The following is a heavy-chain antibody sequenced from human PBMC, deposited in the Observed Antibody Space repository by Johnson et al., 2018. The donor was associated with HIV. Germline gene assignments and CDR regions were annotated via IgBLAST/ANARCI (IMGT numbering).Heavy chain of an antibody. CDR1: GFTFSSYG. CDR3: AKGESSSSEPDAFDI. V-gene: IGHV3-30*18. CDR2: ISYDGSNK. D-gene: IGHD6-6*01. J-gene: IGHJ3*02. Sequence: MQLVESGGGVVQPGGSLRLSCAASGFTFSSYGMHWVRQAPGKGLEWVAVISYDGSNKYYADSVKGRFTISRDNSKNTLYLQMNSLRAEDTAVYYCAKGESSSSEPDAFDIWGQGTMVTVSS.